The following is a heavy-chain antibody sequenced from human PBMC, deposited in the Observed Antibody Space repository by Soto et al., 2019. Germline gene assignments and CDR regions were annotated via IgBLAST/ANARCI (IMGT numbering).Heavy chain of an antibody. CDR1: GVTFSSYA. V-gene: IGHV1-69*13. CDR2: IIPIFGTA. CDR3: ARAQDCSGGSCYSPNAFDI. J-gene: IGHJ3*02. D-gene: IGHD2-15*01. Sequence: SVKVSCKASGVTFSSYAISWVRQAPGQGLEWMGGIIPIFGTANYAQKFQGRVTITADESTSTAYMELSSLRSEDTAVYYCARAQDCSGGSCYSPNAFDIWGQGTMVTVSS.